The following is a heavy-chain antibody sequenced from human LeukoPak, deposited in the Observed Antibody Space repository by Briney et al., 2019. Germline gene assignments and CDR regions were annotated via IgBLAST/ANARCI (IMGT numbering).Heavy chain of an antibody. V-gene: IGHV3-7*04. CDR3: ARAYCSSTSCPKEIYYYYYYMDV. J-gene: IGHJ6*03. D-gene: IGHD2-2*01. CDR2: IKQDGSEK. CDR1: GFTFSSYW. Sequence: PGGSLRLSCAASGFTFSSYWMSWVRQAPGKGLEWVANIKQDGSEKYYVDSVKGRFTISRDNAKNSLYLQMNSLRAEDTAVYYRARAYCSSTSCPKEIYYYYYYMDVWGKGTTVTVSS.